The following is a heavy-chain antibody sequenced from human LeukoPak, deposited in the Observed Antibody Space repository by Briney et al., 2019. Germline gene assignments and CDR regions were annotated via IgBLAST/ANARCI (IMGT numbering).Heavy chain of an antibody. V-gene: IGHV1-69*13. D-gene: IGHD2-2*01. CDR3: ARDRGDGVVPAAMLFYYYGMDV. CDR1: GYTFTSYD. CDR2: IIPIFGTA. Sequence: SVKVSCKASGYTFTSYDINWVRQAPGQGLEWMGGIIPIFGTANYAQKFQGRVTITADESTSTAYMELSSLRSEDMAVYYCARDRGDGVVPAAMLFYYYGMDVWGKGTTVTVSS. J-gene: IGHJ6*04.